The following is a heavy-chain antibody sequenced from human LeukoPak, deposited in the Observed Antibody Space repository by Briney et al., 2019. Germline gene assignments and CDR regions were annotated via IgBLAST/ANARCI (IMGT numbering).Heavy chain of an antibody. J-gene: IGHJ6*03. CDR2: MNPNSGNT. CDR1: GYTFTSYD. CDR3: ARGGVSYSAYYYYYYMVV. D-gene: IGHD4-11*01. Sequence: ASVKVSCKASGYTFTSYDINWVRQATGQGLEWMGWMNPNSGNTGYAQKFQGRVTMTRNTSISTAYMELSSLRSEDTAVYYCARGGVSYSAYYYYYYMVVWGKGTTVTVSS. V-gene: IGHV1-8*01.